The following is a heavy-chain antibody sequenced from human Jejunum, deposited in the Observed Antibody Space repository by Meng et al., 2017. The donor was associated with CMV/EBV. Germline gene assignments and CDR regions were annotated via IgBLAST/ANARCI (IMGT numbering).Heavy chain of an antibody. CDR3: TRGGWRYSFGSFDY. CDR2: SGRSGHTG. V-gene: IGHV3-21*03. D-gene: IGHD5-18*01. Sequence: GVTVSSYAKCVVRQAPGEGQEWDSFSGRSGHTGYFAESERNRFTISRDNAKNALYLQMNNLTVEDAVMYYWTRGGWRYSFGSFDYWGQGALVTVSS. CDR1: GVTVSSYA. J-gene: IGHJ4*02.